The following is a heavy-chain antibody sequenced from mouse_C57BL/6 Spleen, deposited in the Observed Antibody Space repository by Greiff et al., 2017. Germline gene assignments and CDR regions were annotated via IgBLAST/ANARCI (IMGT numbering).Heavy chain of an antibody. CDR3: TSYSTYWYFDV. Sequence: EVKLEESGGGLVRPGGSMTLSCVASGFTLSNYWMNWVRQSPEQGLEWVAPIRLKSDNYATHYAESVKGRFTISRDDSKSSVYLQMNNLRVKDTGIYYCTSYSTYWYFDVWGTGTTVTVSS. D-gene: IGHD2-12*01. CDR1: GFTLSNYW. CDR2: IRLKSDNYAT. J-gene: IGHJ1*03. V-gene: IGHV6-3*01.